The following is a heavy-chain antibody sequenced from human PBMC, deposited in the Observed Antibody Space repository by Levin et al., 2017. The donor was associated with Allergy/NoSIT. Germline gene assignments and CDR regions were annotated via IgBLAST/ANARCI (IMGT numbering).Heavy chain of an antibody. CDR1: GYTFADYF. Sequence: GGSLRLSCKTFGYTFADYFVHWVRQAPGQGLEWMGRINPNTGDTDFAQKFQARATLTKDTSISTAYMELSRLTSDDTAIYYCERGGAYADNWFDPWGQGTPVTVSS. J-gene: IGHJ5*02. V-gene: IGHV1-2*06. CDR2: INPNTGDT. D-gene: IGHD5-12*01. CDR3: ERGGAYADNWFDP.